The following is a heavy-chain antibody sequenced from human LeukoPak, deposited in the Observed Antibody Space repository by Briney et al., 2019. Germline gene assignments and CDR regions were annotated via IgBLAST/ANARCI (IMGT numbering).Heavy chain of an antibody. CDR1: GGTFSSYA. CDR2: IIPIFGTA. V-gene: IGHV1-69*01. J-gene: IGHJ4*02. Sequence: SVKVSCKASGGTFSSYAISWVQQAPGQGLEWMGGIIPIFGTANYAQKFQGRVTITADESTSTAYMELSSLRSEDTAVYYCATPRPDSSGYYYVFDYWGQGTLVTVSS. D-gene: IGHD3-22*01. CDR3: ATPRPDSSGYYYVFDY.